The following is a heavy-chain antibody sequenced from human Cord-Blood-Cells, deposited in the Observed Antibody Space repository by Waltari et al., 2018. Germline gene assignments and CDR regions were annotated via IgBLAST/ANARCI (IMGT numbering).Heavy chain of an antibody. J-gene: IGHJ6*02. CDR2: INTNTGNP. Sequence: QVQLVQSGSELKKPGASVKVSCKDSGYTFTSYAMNWVRQAPGQGLEWMGWINTNTGNPTYAQGFTGRFVFSLDTSVSTAYLQISSLKAEDTAVYYCARDGDIVVVPAARKYGMDVWGQGTTVTVSS. CDR3: ARDGDIVVVPAARKYGMDV. D-gene: IGHD2-2*01. CDR1: GYTFTSYA. V-gene: IGHV7-4-1*02.